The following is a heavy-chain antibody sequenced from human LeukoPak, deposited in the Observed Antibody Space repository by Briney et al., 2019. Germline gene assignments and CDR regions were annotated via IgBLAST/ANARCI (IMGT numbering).Heavy chain of an antibody. V-gene: IGHV4-39*02. Sequence: SEALSLTCIVSGGSISSISSNNYHWGWIRRPPGKGLEWIGSIYYSGSTYYNPSLKSRVTISVDTSKNQFSLKLSSVTAADTALYYCAREMGAVTAHGIDVRGQGTTVTVSS. CDR1: GGSISSISSNNYH. D-gene: IGHD3-16*01. CDR3: AREMGAVTAHGIDV. CDR2: IYYSGST. J-gene: IGHJ6*02.